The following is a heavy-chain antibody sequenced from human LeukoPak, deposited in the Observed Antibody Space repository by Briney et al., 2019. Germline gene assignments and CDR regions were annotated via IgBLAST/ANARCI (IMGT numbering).Heavy chain of an antibody. CDR2: ISGSGGST. CDR3: ARDLGGMYYDSSGYSVGYFDY. D-gene: IGHD3-22*01. Sequence: GGSLRLSCAASGFTFSSYAMSWVRQAPGKGLEWVSAISGSGGSTYYADSVKGRFTISRDNSKNTLFLQMNNLSAEDTAVYYCARDLGGMYYDSSGYSVGYFDYWGQGTLVTVSS. CDR1: GFTFSSYA. J-gene: IGHJ4*02. V-gene: IGHV3-23*01.